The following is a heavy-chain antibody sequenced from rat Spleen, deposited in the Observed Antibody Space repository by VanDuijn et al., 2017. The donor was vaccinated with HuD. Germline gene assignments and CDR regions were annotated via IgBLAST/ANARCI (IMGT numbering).Heavy chain of an antibody. J-gene: IGHJ3*01. CDR2: ISTSGGST. CDR1: GFTFSRFP. D-gene: IGHD1-2*01. CDR3: SRHPYSSYGVLAY. Sequence: EVQLVESGGGLVQPGRSMKLSCAASGFTFSRFPMAWVRQAPTKGLEWVATISTSGGSTYYRDSVKGRCIISRVKAKSTLYLQMNSLRSEDTATYYLSRHPYSSYGVLAYWGQGTLVTVSS. V-gene: IGHV5-46*01.